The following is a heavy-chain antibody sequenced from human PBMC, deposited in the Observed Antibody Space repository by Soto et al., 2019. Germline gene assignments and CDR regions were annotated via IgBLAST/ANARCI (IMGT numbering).Heavy chain of an antibody. J-gene: IGHJ4*02. CDR3: ARGGAGLPLDY. V-gene: IGHV1-69*01. Sequence: QVQLVQSGAEVKRPGSSVKVSCKASGGTFSSYPISWVRQAPGYGLEWLGGIIPLFGTSNSAQKFQGRVTITADESTSTAHMELSSLISEDTAVYYCARGGAGLPLDYWGQGTLVTVSS. CDR2: IIPLFGTS. CDR1: GGTFSSYP. D-gene: IGHD1-26*01.